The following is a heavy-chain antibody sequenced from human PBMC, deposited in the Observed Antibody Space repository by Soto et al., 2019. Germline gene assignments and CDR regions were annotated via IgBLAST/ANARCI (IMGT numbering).Heavy chain of an antibody. D-gene: IGHD3-3*01. J-gene: IGHJ5*02. V-gene: IGHV4-34*01. CDR3: ARVRDWFDP. CDR2: MDLSGYT. CDR1: GGSFIGYY. Sequence: SETLSLTCAVYGGSFIGYYWNWIRQRPGKGLEWIGEMDLSGYTNYNTPLKRRVTTSVDTSTNQFTLRLTSVTAADTAVYYCARVRDWFDPWGQGTLVTVSS.